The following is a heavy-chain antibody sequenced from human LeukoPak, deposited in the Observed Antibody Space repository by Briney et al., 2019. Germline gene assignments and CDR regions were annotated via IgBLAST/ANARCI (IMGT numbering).Heavy chain of an antibody. CDR2: IYYSGST. CDR1: GYSISSGYY. Sequence: PSETLSLTCAVSGYSISSGYYWGWIRQPPGKGLEWIGYIYYSGSTNYNPSLKSRVTISVDTSKNQFSLKLSSVTAADTAVYYCARDYYGSGSFLDYWGQGTLVTVSS. J-gene: IGHJ4*02. CDR3: ARDYYGSGSFLDY. D-gene: IGHD3-10*01. V-gene: IGHV4-38-2*02.